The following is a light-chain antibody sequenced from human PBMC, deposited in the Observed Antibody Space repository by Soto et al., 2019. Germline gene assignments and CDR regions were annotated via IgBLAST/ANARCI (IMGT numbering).Light chain of an antibody. Sequence: QSVLTQPPSVSEAPRQRVTISCSGSSSNIGNNGVNWYQQLPGKAPKLLIYQDDLLPSGVSDRFSGSKSGTSASLAISGLQSEDEADYYCAAWDDSLNGVRFGGGTKLTVL. CDR1: SSNIGNNG. J-gene: IGLJ2*01. CDR2: QDD. CDR3: AAWDDSLNGVR. V-gene: IGLV1-36*01.